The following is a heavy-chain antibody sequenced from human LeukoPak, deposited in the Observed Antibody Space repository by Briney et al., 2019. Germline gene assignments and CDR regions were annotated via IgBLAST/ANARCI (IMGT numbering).Heavy chain of an antibody. CDR3: ASGGAVAGSFDY. CDR2: IIPIFGAA. D-gene: IGHD6-19*01. V-gene: IGHV1-69*06. CDR1: GGTFSSYA. J-gene: IGHJ4*02. Sequence: GASVKVSCKAFGGTFSSYAISWVRQAPGQGLEWMGGIIPIFGAANYAQKFQGRVTITADKSTSTAYMELSSLRSEDTAVYYCASGGAVAGSFDYWGQGTLVTVSS.